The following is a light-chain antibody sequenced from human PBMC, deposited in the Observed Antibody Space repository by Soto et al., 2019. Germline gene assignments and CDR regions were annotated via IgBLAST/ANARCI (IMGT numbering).Light chain of an antibody. V-gene: IGKV1-17*01. Sequence: DIQMTQSPSSLSASVEDRVIITCRASQSISNHLNWYQQKPGKAPKLLIFAASSLQSGVPSRFSGSRSGPEFTLTISSLQPDDFATYYCQQYNSYSPAFGQGTKVDIK. CDR2: AAS. CDR3: QQYNSYSPA. J-gene: IGKJ1*01. CDR1: QSISNH.